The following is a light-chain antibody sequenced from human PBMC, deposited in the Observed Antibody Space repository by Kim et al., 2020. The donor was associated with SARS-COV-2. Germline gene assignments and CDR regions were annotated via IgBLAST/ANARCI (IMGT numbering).Light chain of an antibody. Sequence: QGVTSACTGSSSNIGAGYDVHWYQQLPGTAPKLLIYGNSNRPSGVPDRFSGSKSGTSASLAITGLQAEDEADYYCQSYDSSLSVVFGGGTQLTVL. J-gene: IGLJ2*01. CDR1: SSNIGAGYD. CDR3: QSYDSSLSVV. V-gene: IGLV1-40*01. CDR2: GNS.